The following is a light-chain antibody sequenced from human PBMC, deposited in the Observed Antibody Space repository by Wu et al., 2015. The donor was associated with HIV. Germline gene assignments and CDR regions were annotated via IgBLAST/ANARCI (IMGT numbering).Light chain of an antibody. CDR3: QQYGPSPPQT. Sequence: EIVLTQSPGTLSLSPGERATLSCRASRSVSASYLAWYQQKPGQAPRLLIYGAYSRATGIPDRFSGSGSGTDFTLTISRLEPEDFAVYYCQQYGPSPPQTFGQGTKVEIK. J-gene: IGKJ1*01. CDR1: RSVSASY. V-gene: IGKV3-20*01. CDR2: GAY.